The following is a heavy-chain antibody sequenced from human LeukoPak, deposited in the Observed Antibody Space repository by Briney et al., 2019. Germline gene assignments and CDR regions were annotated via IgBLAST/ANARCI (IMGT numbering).Heavy chain of an antibody. V-gene: IGHV3-7*01. D-gene: IGHD2-8*01. CDR2: IKQDGSEK. Sequence: PGGSLRLSCAASGSTFSSYWMSWVRQAPGKGLEWVANIKQDGSEKYYVDSVKGRFTISRDNAKNSLYLQMNSLRAEDTAVYYCASSVYAKTPYYYYGMDVWGQGTTVTVSS. CDR3: ASSVYAKTPYYYYGMDV. CDR1: GSTFSSYW. J-gene: IGHJ6*02.